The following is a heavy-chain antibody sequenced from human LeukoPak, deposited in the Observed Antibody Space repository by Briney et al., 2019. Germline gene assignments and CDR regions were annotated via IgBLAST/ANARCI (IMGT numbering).Heavy chain of an antibody. Sequence: SVKVSCKASGGTFSSYAISWVRQAPGQGLEWMGGIIPIFGTANYAQKFQGRVTITTDESTSTAYMELSSLRSDDTAVYYCARDPKYCSGGSCYSIDDYWGQGTLVTVSS. V-gene: IGHV1-69*05. J-gene: IGHJ4*02. CDR1: GGTFSSYA. CDR3: ARDPKYCSGGSCYSIDDY. CDR2: IIPIFGTA. D-gene: IGHD2-15*01.